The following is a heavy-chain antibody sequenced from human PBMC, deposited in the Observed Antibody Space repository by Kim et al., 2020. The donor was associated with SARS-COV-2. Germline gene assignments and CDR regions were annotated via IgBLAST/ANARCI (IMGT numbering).Heavy chain of an antibody. Sequence: GGSLRLSCAASGFAFSNYAMSWVRQAPGKWLEWVSVISGSAESTNYADSVKGRFTISRDNSKNTLYLQMNSLRAEDTAAYYCAKNRQGTYSCLDFWGQGLLVTVSS. J-gene: IGHJ4*02. V-gene: IGHV3-23*01. CDR3: AKNRQGTYSCLDF. CDR1: GFAFSNYA. D-gene: IGHD2-15*01. CDR2: ISGSAEST.